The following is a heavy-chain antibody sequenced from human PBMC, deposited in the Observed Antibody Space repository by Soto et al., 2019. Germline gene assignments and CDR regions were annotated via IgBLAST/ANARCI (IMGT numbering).Heavy chain of an antibody. V-gene: IGHV3-11*01. CDR1: GFSFSDYY. Sequence: GGSLRLSCAASGFSFSDYYMSWIRQAPGKGLEWVSLISTSGSSTDYAESVKGRFTISRDNAKNSLSLQMNSLRADDTAVYYCANLAKNYYHYMDVWGKGTTVTVSS. CDR2: ISTSGSST. D-gene: IGHD1-26*01. J-gene: IGHJ6*03. CDR3: ANLAKNYYHYMDV.